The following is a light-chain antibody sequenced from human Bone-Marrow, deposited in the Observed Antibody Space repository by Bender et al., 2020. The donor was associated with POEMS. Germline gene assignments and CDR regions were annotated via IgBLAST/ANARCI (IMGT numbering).Light chain of an antibody. Sequence: QSLVTQPPSASGTPGQRVTISCSGSTSNIGSNYVYWYQQLPGTAPKLLIYRNNQRPSGVPDRFSGSKSGTSASLAICGLRSEDEADYYCAAWDDSLSGLVFGGGTELTVL. CDR3: AAWDDSLSGLV. CDR2: RNN. CDR1: TSNIGSNY. V-gene: IGLV1-47*01. J-gene: IGLJ2*01.